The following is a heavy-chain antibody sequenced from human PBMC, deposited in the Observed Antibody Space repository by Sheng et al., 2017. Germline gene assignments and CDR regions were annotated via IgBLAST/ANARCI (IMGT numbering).Heavy chain of an antibody. J-gene: IGHJ6*02. V-gene: IGHV3-30*04. CDR1: GFTFSSYA. Sequence: QVQLVESGGGVVQPGRSLRVSCAASGFTFSSYALYWVRQAPGKGLDWVALISHDGNNKWYAESVKGRFTISRDNSKNTLYLQMNSLSSEDTAVYFCVKDRERQPYYGMDVWGQGTTVTVSS. CDR2: ISHDGNNK. D-gene: IGHD6-13*01. CDR3: VKDRERQPYYGMDV.